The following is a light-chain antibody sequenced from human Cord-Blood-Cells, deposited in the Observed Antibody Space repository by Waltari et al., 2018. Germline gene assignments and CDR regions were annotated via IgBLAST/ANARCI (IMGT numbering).Light chain of an antibody. Sequence: QSALTQPASVSGSPGQSITISCTATSSDVGGTNYVSWYQEHPGKAPQLRMYGVSKRPSGVSNRCSGSKSGNTPSLTSSGLQAEDEADYYCSSYTGSSTYVFGTGTKVTVL. CDR1: SSDVGGTNY. CDR2: GVS. J-gene: IGLJ1*01. V-gene: IGLV2-14*01. CDR3: SSYTGSSTYV.